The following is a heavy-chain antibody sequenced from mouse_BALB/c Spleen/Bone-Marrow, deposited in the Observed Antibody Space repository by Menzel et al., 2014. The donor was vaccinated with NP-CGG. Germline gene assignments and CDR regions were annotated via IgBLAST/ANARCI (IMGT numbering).Heavy chain of an antibody. CDR3: ASYYYGRYFDV. V-gene: IGHV14-3*02. CDR2: IDPANGNT. J-gene: IGHJ1*01. D-gene: IGHD1-1*01. CDR1: GFNIKDTY. Sequence: VQLQQSGAELVKPGASVKLSCTASGFNIKDTYMHWVKQRPEQGLEWIGRIDPANGNTKYDPKFQGKATITADTSSNTAYLQPSSLTSEDTAVYYCASYYYGRYFDVWGAGTTVTVSS.